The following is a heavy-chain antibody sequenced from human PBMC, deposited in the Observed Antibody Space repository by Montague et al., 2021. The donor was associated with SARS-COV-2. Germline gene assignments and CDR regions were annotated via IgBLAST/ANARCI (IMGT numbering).Heavy chain of an antibody. D-gene: IGHD3-10*01. CDR3: AKNRDIFWFGEGRDSMDV. CDR2: ISYDGSIK. J-gene: IGHJ6*02. V-gene: IGHV3-30*18. Sequence: SLRLSCAASGFTFNHFAMHWVRQAPGKGLEWVAVISYDGSIKYYXXSLRVRFTISRDSSKKTLYLQMNSLSGEDTAVYYCAKNRDIFWFGEGRDSMDVWGQGTTVIVSS. CDR1: GFTFNHFA.